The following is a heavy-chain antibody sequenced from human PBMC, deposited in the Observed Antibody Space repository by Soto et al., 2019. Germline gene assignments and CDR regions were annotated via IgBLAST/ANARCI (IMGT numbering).Heavy chain of an antibody. Sequence: LRLSCAASGFTFSGSSMHWVRQASGKGLEWVGRIRGKTDTYATAYAAPVRGRFTISRDDSKNTAYLQMNSLKTEDTAVYFCTKRIGAYAMDVWGQGTTVTVSS. CDR2: IRGKTDTYAT. CDR3: TKRIGAYAMDV. D-gene: IGHD6-13*01. CDR1: GFTFSGSS. J-gene: IGHJ6*02. V-gene: IGHV3-73*01.